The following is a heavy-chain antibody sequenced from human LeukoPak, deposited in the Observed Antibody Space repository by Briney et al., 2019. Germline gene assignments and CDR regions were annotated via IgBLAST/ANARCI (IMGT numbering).Heavy chain of an antibody. Sequence: PSETLSLTCTVSGGSISSTYWNWVRQPPGKGLEWIGYIYYSGSTKYNPSHKSRVTISVDTSKNQFSLKLSSVTAADTAVYYCARGELFDPWGQGTLVTVSS. J-gene: IGHJ5*02. CDR1: GGSISSTY. V-gene: IGHV4-59*01. D-gene: IGHD1-7*01. CDR2: IYYSGST. CDR3: ARGELFDP.